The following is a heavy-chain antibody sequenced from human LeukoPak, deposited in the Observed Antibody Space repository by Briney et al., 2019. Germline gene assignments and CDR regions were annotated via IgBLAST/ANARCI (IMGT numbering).Heavy chain of an antibody. CDR3: ARVDYGDSSFDY. V-gene: IGHV4-39*01. CDR1: GGSISSSPYW. Sequence: SETLSLTCTVSGGSISSSPYWWGWIRQPPGKGLEWIGTIYYSGSTYYNPSLKSRVTISADTSKNQFSLTLSSVTAADTAVYYCARVDYGDSSFDYWGQGTLVTVSS. J-gene: IGHJ4*02. D-gene: IGHD4-17*01. CDR2: IYYSGST.